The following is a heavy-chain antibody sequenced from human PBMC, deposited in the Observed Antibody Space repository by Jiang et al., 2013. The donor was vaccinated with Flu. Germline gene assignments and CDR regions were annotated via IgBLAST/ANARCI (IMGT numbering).Heavy chain of an antibody. CDR2: IYYSGST. Sequence: GSGLVKPSETLSLTCTVSGGSISSYYWSWIRQPPGKGLEWIGYIYYSGSTNYNPSLKSRVTISVDTSKNQFSLKLSSVTAADTAVYYCARVRGAATNFDYWGQGTLVTVSS. CDR3: ARVRGAATNFDY. V-gene: IGHV4-59*01. J-gene: IGHJ4*02. D-gene: IGHD5-12*01. CDR1: GGSISSYY.